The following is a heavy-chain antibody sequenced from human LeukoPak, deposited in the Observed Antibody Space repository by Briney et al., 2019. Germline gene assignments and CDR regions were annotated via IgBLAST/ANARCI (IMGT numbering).Heavy chain of an antibody. CDR3: ARAGLVGATIDY. Sequence: GGSLRLSRAASGFTFSDYYMSWIRQAPGKGLEWVSYISSSGSTIYYADSVKGRFTISRDNAKNSLYLQMNSLRDEDTAVYYCARAGLVGATIDYWGQGTLVTVSS. CDR1: GFTFSDYY. V-gene: IGHV3-11*04. CDR2: ISSSGSTI. D-gene: IGHD1-26*01. J-gene: IGHJ4*02.